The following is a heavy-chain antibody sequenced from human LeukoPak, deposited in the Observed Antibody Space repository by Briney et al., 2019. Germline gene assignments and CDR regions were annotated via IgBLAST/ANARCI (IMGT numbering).Heavy chain of an antibody. J-gene: IGHJ6*02. D-gene: IGHD5-18*01. CDR3: ARQGSDTADYYYYGMDV. V-gene: IGHV5-51*01. CDR1: GYSFTSYW. CDR2: IYPGYSDT. Sequence: GESLKISCKGSGYSFTSYWIGWVRQMPGKGLGWMGIIYPGYSDTRYSPSFQGQVTISADKSISTAYLQWSSLKASDTAMYYCARQGSDTADYYYYGMDVWGQGTTVTVSS.